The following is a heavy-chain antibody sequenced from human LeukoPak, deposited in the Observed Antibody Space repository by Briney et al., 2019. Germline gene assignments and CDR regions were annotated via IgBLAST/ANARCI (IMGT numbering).Heavy chain of an antibody. D-gene: IGHD2-2*01. J-gene: IGHJ6*03. CDR1: GYTFTSYY. CDR3: ARVIVVVPAVNMTPRNYMDV. Sequence: GASVKVSCKASGYTFTSYYMHWVRQAPGQGLEWMGGIIPIFGTANYAQKFQGRVTITADKSTSTAYMELSSLRSEDTAVYYCARVIVVVPAVNMTPRNYMDVWGKGTTVTVSS. V-gene: IGHV1-69*06. CDR2: IIPIFGTA.